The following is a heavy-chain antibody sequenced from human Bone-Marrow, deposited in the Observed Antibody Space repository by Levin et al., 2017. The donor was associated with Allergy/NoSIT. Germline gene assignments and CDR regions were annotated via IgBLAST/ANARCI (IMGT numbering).Heavy chain of an antibody. V-gene: IGHV3-74*01. CDR3: ARGGYSSGWYELR. CDR1: GFTFSSYW. Sequence: GESLKISCAASGFTFSSYWMHWVRQAPGKGLVWVSRINSDGSSTSYADSVKGRFTISRDNAKNTLYLQMNSLRAEDTAVYYCARGGYSSGWYELRWGQGTLVTVSS. D-gene: IGHD6-19*01. CDR2: INSDGSST. J-gene: IGHJ4*02.